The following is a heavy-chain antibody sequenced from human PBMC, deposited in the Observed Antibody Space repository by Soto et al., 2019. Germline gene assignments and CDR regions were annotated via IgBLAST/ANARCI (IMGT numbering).Heavy chain of an antibody. J-gene: IGHJ4*02. D-gene: IGHD6-19*01. CDR2: IIPIFGTA. CDR1: GGTFSGYA. Sequence: SVKVSCKASGGTFSGYAISWVRQAPGQGLEWMGGIIPIFGTANYAQKFQGRVTITADESTSTAYMELSSLRSEDTAVYYCARVLSSGSYYFDYWGQGTLVTVSS. V-gene: IGHV1-69*13. CDR3: ARVLSSGSYYFDY.